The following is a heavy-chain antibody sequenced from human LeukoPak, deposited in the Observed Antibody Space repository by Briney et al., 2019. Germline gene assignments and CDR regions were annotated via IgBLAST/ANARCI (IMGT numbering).Heavy chain of an antibody. CDR3: ARARAVAGTRDY. CDR1: GYTFTSYD. D-gene: IGHD6-19*01. Sequence: ASVKVSCKASGYTFTSYDINWVRQATGQGLEWMGWMNPNSGNTGYTQKFQGRVTMTRNTSISTAYMELSSLRSEDTAVYYCARARAVAGTRDYWGQGTLVTVSS. CDR2: MNPNSGNT. V-gene: IGHV1-8*01. J-gene: IGHJ4*02.